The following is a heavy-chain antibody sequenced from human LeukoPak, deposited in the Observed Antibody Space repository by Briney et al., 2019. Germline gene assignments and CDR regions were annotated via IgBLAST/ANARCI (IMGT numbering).Heavy chain of an antibody. CDR3: AKVRYGDYRGGF. V-gene: IGHV3-48*03. D-gene: IGHD4-17*01. Sequence: PGGSLRLSCAASGFTFSSYEMNWVRQAPGKGLEWVSYISSSGSTIYYADSVKGRFTISRDNAKNSLYLQMNSLRAEDTALYYCAKVRYGDYRGGFWGQGTLVTVSS. J-gene: IGHJ4*02. CDR2: ISSSGSTI. CDR1: GFTFSSYE.